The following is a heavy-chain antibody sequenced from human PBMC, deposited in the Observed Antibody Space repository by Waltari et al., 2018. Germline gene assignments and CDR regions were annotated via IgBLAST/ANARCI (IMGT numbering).Heavy chain of an antibody. CDR3: ARGADL. J-gene: IGHJ4*02. Sequence: EVQLVEAGGALVQPGVSLILSCAASGFTLRGPGLHWVRQVPGKGLVWVSRISGDGSTINYADSVKGRFTISRDTAKNTLYLQMNSLRAEDTAVYYCARGADLRGQGILVTVSS. CDR2: ISGDGSTI. V-gene: IGHV3-74*01. CDR1: GFTLRGPG. D-gene: IGHD3-3*01.